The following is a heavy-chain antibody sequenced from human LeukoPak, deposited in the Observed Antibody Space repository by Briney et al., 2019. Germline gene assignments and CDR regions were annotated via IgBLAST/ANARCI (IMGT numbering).Heavy chain of an antibody. CDR2: ISAGGNT. J-gene: IGHJ4*02. D-gene: IGHD3/OR15-3a*01. CDR1: GFTFSSYD. CDR3: AKDRGTGFLHDWTVSS. V-gene: IGHV3-23*01. Sequence: GGSLRLSCAASGFTFSSYDMSWVRQVPGKGLEWVSGISAGGNTFYSDAVKGRFTISRDNSKNTLDLQMNSLTVEDTALYYCAKDRGTGFLHDWTVSSWGQGTRVTVSS.